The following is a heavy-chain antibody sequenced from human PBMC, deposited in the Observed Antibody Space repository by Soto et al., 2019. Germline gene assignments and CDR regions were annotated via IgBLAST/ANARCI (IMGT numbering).Heavy chain of an antibody. CDR2: ISYDGSNK. Sequence: QVQLVESGGGVVQPGRSLRLSCAASGFTFSSYAMHWVRQAPGKGLEWVVVISYDGSNKYYADSVKGRFTISRDNSKNTLYLQINSLRAEDTAVYYCEIEVDSGYDPKTYYYYGMEGWGQGTTVTVSS. D-gene: IGHD5-12*01. J-gene: IGHJ6*02. CDR3: EIEVDSGYDPKTYYYYGMEG. V-gene: IGHV3-30-3*01. CDR1: GFTFSSYA.